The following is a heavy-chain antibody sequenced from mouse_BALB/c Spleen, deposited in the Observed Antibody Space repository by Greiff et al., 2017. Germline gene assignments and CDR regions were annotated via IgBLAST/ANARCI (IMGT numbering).Heavy chain of an antibody. V-gene: IGHV2-6-7*01. J-gene: IGHJ3*01. Sequence: QVQLKESGPGLVAPSQSLSITCTVSGFSLTGYGVNWVRQPPGKGLEWLGMLWGDGSTDYNSALKSRLSISKDNSKSQVFLKMNSLQTDDTARYYCARGEGFFTWFAYWGQGTLVTVSA. CDR3: ARGEGFFTWFAY. CDR1: GFSLTGYG. CDR2: LWGDGST.